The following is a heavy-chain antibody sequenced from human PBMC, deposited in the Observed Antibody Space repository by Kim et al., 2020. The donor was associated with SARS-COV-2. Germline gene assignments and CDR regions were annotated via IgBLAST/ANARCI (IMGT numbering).Heavy chain of an antibody. D-gene: IGHD2-8*01. CDR1: GFTFSSYG. V-gene: IGHV3-33*01. CDR3: ARGVGSMLQWFDP. Sequence: GGSLRLSCAASGFTFSSYGMHWVRQAPGKGLEWVAIIWYDGSNQYYADSVKGRFTISRDNSENTLYLQMNSLRAEDTAVYYCARGVGSMLQWFDPWGQGTIVTVSS. CDR2: IWYDGSNQ. J-gene: IGHJ5*02.